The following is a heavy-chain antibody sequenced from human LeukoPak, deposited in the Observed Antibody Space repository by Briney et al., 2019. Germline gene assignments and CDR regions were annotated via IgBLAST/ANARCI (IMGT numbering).Heavy chain of an antibody. Sequence: SVKVSCKASGGTFSSYAISWVRQAPGQGLEWMGGIIPIFGTANYAQKFQGRVTITADESTSTAYMELSSLRSEDTAVYYCARGLLPDSYGHISFDYWGQGTLVTVSS. CDR3: ARGLLPDSYGHISFDY. J-gene: IGHJ4*02. V-gene: IGHV1-69*13. CDR2: IIPIFGTA. D-gene: IGHD5-18*01. CDR1: GGTFSSYA.